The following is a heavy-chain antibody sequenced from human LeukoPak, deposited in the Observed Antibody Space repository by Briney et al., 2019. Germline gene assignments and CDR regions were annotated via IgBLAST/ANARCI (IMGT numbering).Heavy chain of an antibody. D-gene: IGHD2-2*02. CDR1: GFTFSSYS. J-gene: IGHJ6*02. CDR2: ISSSSYI. CDR3: ATKSWALGYCSSTTCYRDHGLDV. Sequence: GGSLRLSCAASGFTFSSYSMNWVRQAPGKGLEWVSSISSSSYIYYADSVKGRFTISRDTAKDSLYLQMNSLRDEDTAVYYCATKSWALGYCSSTTCYRDHGLDVWGQGTTVTVSS. V-gene: IGHV3-21*01.